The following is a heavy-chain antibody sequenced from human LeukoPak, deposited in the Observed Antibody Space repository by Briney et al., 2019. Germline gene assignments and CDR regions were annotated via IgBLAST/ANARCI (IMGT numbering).Heavy chain of an antibody. Sequence: SETLSLTCTVSGGSISSYYWSWIRQPPGKGLEWIGYIYYSGSTNYNPSLKSRVTISVDTSKNQFSLKLSSVTAADTAVYYCAGLSGSYHYYYYGMDVWGQGTTVTVSS. CDR1: GGSISSYY. CDR3: AGLSGSYHYYYYGMDV. J-gene: IGHJ6*02. D-gene: IGHD1-26*01. V-gene: IGHV4-59*01. CDR2: IYYSGST.